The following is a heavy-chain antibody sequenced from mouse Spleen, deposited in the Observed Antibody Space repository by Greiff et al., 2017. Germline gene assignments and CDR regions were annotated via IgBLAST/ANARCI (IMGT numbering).Heavy chain of an antibody. J-gene: IGHJ4*01. CDR1: GYSITSGYY. CDR3: ARERLRDAMDY. V-gene: IGHV3-6*01. CDR2: ISYDGSN. D-gene: IGHD2-4*01. Sequence: EVQVVESGPGLVKPSQSLSLTCSVTGYSITSGYYWNWIRQFPGNKLEWMGYISYDGSNNYNPSLKNRISITRDTSKNQFFLKLNSVTTEDTATYYCARERLRDAMDYWGQGTSVTVSS.